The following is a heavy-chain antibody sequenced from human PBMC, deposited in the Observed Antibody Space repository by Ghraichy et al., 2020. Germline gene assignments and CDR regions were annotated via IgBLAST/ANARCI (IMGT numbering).Heavy chain of an antibody. Sequence: ASVKVSCKASGYTFTSYDINWVRQATGQGLEWMGWMNPNSGNTGYAQKFQGRVTMTRNTSISTAYMELSSLRSEDTAVYYCAVNWGSPYYYYYYMDVWGKGTTVTVSS. CDR3: AVNWGSPYYYYYYMDV. J-gene: IGHJ6*03. CDR1: GYTFTSYD. V-gene: IGHV1-8*01. CDR2: MNPNSGNT. D-gene: IGHD7-27*01.